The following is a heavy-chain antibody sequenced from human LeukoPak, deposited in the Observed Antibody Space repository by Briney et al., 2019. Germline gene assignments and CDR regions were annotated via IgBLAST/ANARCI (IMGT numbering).Heavy chain of an antibody. CDR2: INPNSGGT. CDR1: GYTFTRYY. V-gene: IGHV1-2*02. Sequence: ASVKVSCKASGYTFTRYYMHWVRQAPGQGLEWMGWINPNSGGTNYAQKFQGRVTMTRDTSISTAYMELSRLRSDDTAVYYWARHTVAGDYTDGWGKGTTVTVSS. D-gene: IGHD5-12*01. CDR3: ARHTVAGDYTDG. J-gene: IGHJ6*03.